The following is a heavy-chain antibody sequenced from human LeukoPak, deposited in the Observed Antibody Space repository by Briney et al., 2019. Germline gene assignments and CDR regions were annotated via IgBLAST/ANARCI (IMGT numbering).Heavy chain of an antibody. CDR3: ARRQYSSYWFDA. CDR2: IYPGDSDT. V-gene: IGHV5-51*01. D-gene: IGHD5-18*01. Sequence: GESLKISCKAAGYTFTRCWIGWVRQVPGKGLEWMGIIYPGDSDTRYSPSFQGQVTISADKSISTAYLQWSSLKASDTAMYYCARRQYSSYWFDAWGQGTLVTVSS. J-gene: IGHJ5*02. CDR1: GYTFTRCW.